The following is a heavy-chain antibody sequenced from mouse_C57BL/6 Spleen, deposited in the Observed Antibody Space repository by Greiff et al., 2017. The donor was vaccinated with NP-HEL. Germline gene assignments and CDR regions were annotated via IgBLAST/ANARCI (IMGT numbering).Heavy chain of an antibody. V-gene: IGHV1-20*01. J-gene: IGHJ2*01. CDR1: GYSFTGYF. Sequence: EVQLQQSGPELVKPGDSVKISCKASGYSFTGYFMNWVMQSHGKSLEWIGRINPYNGDTFYNQKFKGKATLTVDKSSSTAHMELRSLTSEDSAVYYCARSDTTVVATDYFDYWGQGTTLTVSS. D-gene: IGHD1-1*01. CDR3: ARSDTTVVATDYFDY. CDR2: INPYNGDT.